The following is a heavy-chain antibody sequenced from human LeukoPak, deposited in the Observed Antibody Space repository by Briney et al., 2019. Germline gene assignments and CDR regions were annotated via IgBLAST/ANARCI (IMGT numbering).Heavy chain of an antibody. V-gene: IGHV3-21*01. CDR1: GFTFSSYS. Sequence: GGSLRLSCAASGFTFSSYSMNWVRQAPGKGLEWVSSISSSSSYIYYADSVKGRFTISRDNAKNSLYLQMDSLRAEDTAVYYCARDPTVPQRYYYYMDVWGKGTTVTVSS. CDR3: ARDPTVPQRYYYYMDV. J-gene: IGHJ6*03. D-gene: IGHD4-17*01. CDR2: ISSSSSYI.